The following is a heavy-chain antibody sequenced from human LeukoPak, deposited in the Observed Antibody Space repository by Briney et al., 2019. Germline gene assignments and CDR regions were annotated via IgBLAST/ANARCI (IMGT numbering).Heavy chain of an antibody. CDR2: IVDSGVIR. V-gene: IGHV3-23*01. CDR1: GFTFKTHA. J-gene: IGHJ6*02. CDR3: AKRLKRNYYYHYAMDV. Sequence: GGSLRLSCAASGFTFKTHAMSWVRQAPGKGLEWVSRIVDSGVIRSYADSVKGRFTISRDNSKMTLTLQMNSLRAEDTAVYYCAKRLKRNYYYHYAMDVWGQGTTVTVSS. D-gene: IGHD3-22*01.